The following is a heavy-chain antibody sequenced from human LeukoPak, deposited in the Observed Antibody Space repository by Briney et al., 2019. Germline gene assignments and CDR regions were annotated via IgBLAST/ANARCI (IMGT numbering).Heavy chain of an antibody. CDR2: IIPIFGTA. J-gene: IGHJ6*03. D-gene: IGHD6-6*01. V-gene: IGHV1-69*05. Sequence: SVKVSCKASGGTFSSYAISWVRQAPGQGLEWMGGIIPIFGTANYAQKFQGRVTITTDESTSTAYMELSSLRSEDTAVYYCARDWDRYSSSSEDYYYMDVWGKGTTVTVSS. CDR3: ARDWDRYSSSSEDYYYMDV. CDR1: GGTFSSYA.